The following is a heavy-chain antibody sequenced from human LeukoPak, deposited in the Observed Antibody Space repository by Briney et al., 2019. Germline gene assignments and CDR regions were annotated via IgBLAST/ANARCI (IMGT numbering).Heavy chain of an antibody. D-gene: IGHD2-21*02. J-gene: IGHJ5*02. CDR2: IYHSGST. CDR3: ARLSGESYCGGDCYYIGAWFDP. Sequence: SETLSLTCTVSGGFISRYYWSWIRQPPGKGLEWIGSIYHSGSTYYNPSLKSRVTISVDTSKNQFSLKLSSVTAADTAVYYCARLSGESYCGGDCYYIGAWFDPWGQGTLVTVSS. CDR1: GGFISRYY. V-gene: IGHV4-39*01.